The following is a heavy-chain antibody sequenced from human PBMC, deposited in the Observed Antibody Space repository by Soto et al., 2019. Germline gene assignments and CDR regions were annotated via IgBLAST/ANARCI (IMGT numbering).Heavy chain of an antibody. CDR2: ISYDGSNQ. V-gene: IGHV3-30*18. Sequence: GGSLRLSCAASGFTFNIYGMHWVRQAPDKGLEWVALISYDGSNQYYADSVKGRFTISRDNSKNTLFLQMNSLRADDTAVYSCAKDQASGQGSFDSWGQGTLVTVSS. CDR3: AKDQASGQGSFDS. CDR1: GFTFNIYG. J-gene: IGHJ4*02.